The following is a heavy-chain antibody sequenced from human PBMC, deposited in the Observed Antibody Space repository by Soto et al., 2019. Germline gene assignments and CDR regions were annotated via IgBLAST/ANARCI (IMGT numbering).Heavy chain of an antibody. D-gene: IGHD1-26*01. Sequence: QVQLQESGPGLVKPSETLSLTCTVSGGSISSYYWSWIRQPPGKGLEWIGYIYYSGSTNYNPSLKSRVTTPXXTXKXQFSLKLSSVTAADTAVYYCASQAYSGSYSRGGFDYWGQGTLVTGSS. J-gene: IGHJ4*02. V-gene: IGHV4-59*08. CDR1: GGSISSYY. CDR3: ASQAYSGSYSRGGFDY. CDR2: IYYSGST.